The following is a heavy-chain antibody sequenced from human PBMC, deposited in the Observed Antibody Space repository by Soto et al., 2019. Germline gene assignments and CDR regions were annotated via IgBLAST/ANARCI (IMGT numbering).Heavy chain of an antibody. Sequence: GASVKVSCKTSGYTFTSYDMNWVRQAPGRGLEWMGWMNTDSGHAESAQRFQGRVTMTRDTSTSTVHMELSSLTSDDTAVYYCARDNLLRSPAFDIWGQGTMVTVSS. D-gene: IGHD4-17*01. V-gene: IGHV1-8*01. J-gene: IGHJ3*02. CDR2: MNTDSGHA. CDR3: ARDNLLRSPAFDI. CDR1: GYTFTSYD.